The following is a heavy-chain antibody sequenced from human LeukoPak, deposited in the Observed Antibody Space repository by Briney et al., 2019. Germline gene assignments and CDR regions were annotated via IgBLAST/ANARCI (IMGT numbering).Heavy chain of an antibody. D-gene: IGHD3-22*01. V-gene: IGHV1-2*02. CDR2: TNPNSGGT. J-gene: IGHJ4*02. CDR1: GYTFTGYY. Sequence: ASVKVSCKASGYTFTGYYIHWVRRAPGQGLEWMGWTNPNSGGTNYAQKFQGRVTMTRDTSISTAYMELSRLRSDDTAVYYCARGLGDYYDTSDYYYAVPAHWGQGTLVTVSS. CDR3: ARGLGDYYDTSDYYYAVPAH.